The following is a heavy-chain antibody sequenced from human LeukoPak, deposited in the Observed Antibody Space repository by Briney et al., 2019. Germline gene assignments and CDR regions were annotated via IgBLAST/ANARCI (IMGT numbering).Heavy chain of an antibody. Sequence: KASETLSLTCTVSGYSIGKGYYWAWIRQPPGKGLEWIGSIYHSGSTYYNPSLKSRVTISVDTSKNQFSLKLSSVTAADTAVYYCARDSSWSAFDYWGQGTLVTVSS. CDR1: GYSIGKGYY. CDR2: IYHSGST. J-gene: IGHJ4*02. CDR3: ARDSSWSAFDY. V-gene: IGHV4-38-2*02.